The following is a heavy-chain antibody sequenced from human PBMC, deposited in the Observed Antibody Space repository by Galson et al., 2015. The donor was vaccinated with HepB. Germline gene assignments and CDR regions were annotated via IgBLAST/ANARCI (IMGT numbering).Heavy chain of an antibody. J-gene: IGHJ4*02. Sequence: SLRLSCAASGFTVSSNYMSWVRQAPGKGLEWVSVIYSGGNTYYADSVKGRFTISRDNSKNTLYLQMNSLRAEDTAVYYCAREEGDSYDGSGSHTSGVYWGQGTLVTVSS. CDR2: IYSGGNT. D-gene: IGHD3-22*01. CDR3: AREEGDSYDGSGSHTSGVY. CDR1: GFTVSSNY. V-gene: IGHV3-66*01.